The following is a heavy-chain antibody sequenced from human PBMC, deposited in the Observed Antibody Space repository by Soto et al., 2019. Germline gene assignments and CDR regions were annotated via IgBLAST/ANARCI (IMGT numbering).Heavy chain of an antibody. J-gene: IGHJ3*02. V-gene: IGHV1-2*04. CDR1: GYTFTGYY. Sequence: ASVKVSCKASGYTFTGYYMHWVRQAPGQGLEWMGWINPNSGGTNYAQKFQGWVTMTRDTSISTAYMELSRLRSDDTAVYYCARAGIAVEEAFDIWGQGTMVTVSS. D-gene: IGHD6-19*01. CDR2: INPNSGGT. CDR3: ARAGIAVEEAFDI.